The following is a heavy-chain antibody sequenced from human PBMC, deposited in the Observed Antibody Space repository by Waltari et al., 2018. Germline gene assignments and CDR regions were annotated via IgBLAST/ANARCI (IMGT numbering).Heavy chain of an antibody. D-gene: IGHD3-3*01. CDR1: GYTFTGYY. V-gene: IGHV1-2*02. Sequence: QVQLVQSGAEVKKPGASVKVSCKASGYTFTGYYMHWVRQARGPGLEWMGWINPNSGGTNYAQKFQGRVTMTRDTSISTAYMELSRLRSDDTAVYYCASGRNYDFWSGTDDAFDIWGQGTMVTVSS. CDR2: INPNSGGT. J-gene: IGHJ3*02. CDR3: ASGRNYDFWSGTDDAFDI.